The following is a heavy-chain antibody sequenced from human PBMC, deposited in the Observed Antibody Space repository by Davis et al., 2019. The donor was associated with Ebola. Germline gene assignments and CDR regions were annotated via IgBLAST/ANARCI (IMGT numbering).Heavy chain of an antibody. CDR1: GFTFSNAC. D-gene: IGHD1-26*01. J-gene: IGHJ4*02. CDR3: ARESGGGIDY. Sequence: GGSLRLSCAASGFTFSNACMSWVRQAPGKGLEWVGRIKSKTDGGTTDYAAPVKGRFTISRDDSKNTLYLQMNSLKTEDTAVYYCARESGGGIDYWGQGTLVTVSS. CDR2: IKSKTDGGTT. V-gene: IGHV3-15*01.